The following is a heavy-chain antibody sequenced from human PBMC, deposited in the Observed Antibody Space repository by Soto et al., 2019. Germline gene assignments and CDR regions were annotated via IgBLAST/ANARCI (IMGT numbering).Heavy chain of an antibody. V-gene: IGHV3-48*02. Sequence: EVQLVESGGGFVQPGGSLRLSCAASGFTFSSYSMHWVRQAPGKGLEWVAYITSSSRTIYYADSVKGRFTISRDNAKNSRYMPMNSLRDEDTAVDDCACGYSYGYSLDDWGQGTLVTVSS. CDR3: ACGYSYGYSLDD. CDR2: ITSSSRTI. D-gene: IGHD5-18*01. CDR1: GFTFSSYS. J-gene: IGHJ4*02.